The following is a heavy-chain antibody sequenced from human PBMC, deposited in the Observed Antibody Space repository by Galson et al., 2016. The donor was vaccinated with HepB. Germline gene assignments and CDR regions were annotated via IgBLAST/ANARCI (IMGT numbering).Heavy chain of an antibody. CDR1: GFTFSNYW. CDR3: ARQFSGGHSTYGMDV. D-gene: IGHD2-21*01. J-gene: IGHJ6*02. CDR2: ISRDGNNT. V-gene: IGHV3-74*03. Sequence: SLRLSCAASGFTFSNYWMHWVRQAPGKGLVWVSRISRDGNNTKYADSVKGRFTISRDNAKNALYLQMNSLRVEDTAVYYCARQFSGGHSTYGMDVWGQGTTVTVSS.